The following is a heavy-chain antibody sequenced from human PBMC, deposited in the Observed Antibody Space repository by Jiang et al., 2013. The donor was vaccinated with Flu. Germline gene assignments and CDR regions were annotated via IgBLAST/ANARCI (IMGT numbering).Heavy chain of an antibody. CDR1: GFTFSSYA. V-gene: IGHV3-23*04. CDR3: AKSRWMELPASGWFDP. J-gene: IGHJ5*02. D-gene: IGHD1-7*01. CDR2: ISGSGGST. Sequence: VQLVESGGGLVQPGGSLRLSCAASGFTFSSYAMSWVRQAPGKGLEWVSAISGSGGSTYYADSVKGRFTISRDNSKNTLYLQMNSLRAEDTAVYYCAKSRWMELPASGWFDPWGQGTLVTVSS.